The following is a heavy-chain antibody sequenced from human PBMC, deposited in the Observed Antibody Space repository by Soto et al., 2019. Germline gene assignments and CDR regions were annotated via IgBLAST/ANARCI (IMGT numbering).Heavy chain of an antibody. V-gene: IGHV3-72*01. D-gene: IGHD1-20*01. J-gene: IGHJ4*02. CDR2: SRNKANSYTT. CDR3: IRPMTGTTRGFDY. CDR1: GFTFSDHY. Sequence: EVQLVESGGGLVQPGGSLRLSCAASGFTFSDHYMDWVRQAPGKGLEWVGRSRNKANSYTTEYAASVKGRFTISRDDSENSDHLQMNSLKIEDTAVYFCIRPMTGTTRGFDYWGQGTLVTVSS.